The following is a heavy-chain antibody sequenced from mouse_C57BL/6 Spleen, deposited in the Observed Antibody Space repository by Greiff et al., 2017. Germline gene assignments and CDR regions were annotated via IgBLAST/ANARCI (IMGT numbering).Heavy chain of an antibody. V-gene: IGHV5-9-1*02. Sequence: EVQGVESGEGLVKPGGSLKLSCAASGFTFRSYALSWVRQTPETRLEWVAYISSGGDYIYYADTVKGRFTISRDNARNTLYLQMSSLKSEDTAMYYCTSDIDNGSSYGYFDVWGTGTTVTVSS. J-gene: IGHJ1*03. CDR3: TSDIDNGSSYGYFDV. D-gene: IGHD1-1*01. CDR1: GFTFRSYA. CDR2: ISSGGDYI.